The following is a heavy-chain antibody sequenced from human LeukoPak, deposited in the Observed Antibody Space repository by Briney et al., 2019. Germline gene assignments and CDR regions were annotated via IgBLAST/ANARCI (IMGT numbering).Heavy chain of an antibody. D-gene: IGHD6-6*01. CDR3: ARALGVAARPGDY. Sequence: GASVKVSCKASGYTFTGYYIHWVRQAPGQGLEWKGWINPNSGGTNYAQKFQGRVTLTRDTSTSTVYMELSSLRSDDTAVYFCARALGVAARPGDYWGQGTLVTVSS. V-gene: IGHV1-2*02. J-gene: IGHJ4*02. CDR2: INPNSGGT. CDR1: GYTFTGYY.